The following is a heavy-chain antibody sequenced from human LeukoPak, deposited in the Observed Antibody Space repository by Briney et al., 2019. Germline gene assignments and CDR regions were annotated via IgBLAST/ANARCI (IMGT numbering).Heavy chain of an antibody. CDR1: GASVSSNSYH. D-gene: IGHD3-10*01. CDR3: ARDTVTMVRGVISNWFDP. Sequence: SETLSLTCTVSGASVSSNSYHWSWVRQPPGTGLEWIGEIHHSGSTNYNPSLKSRVTISVDKSKNQFSLKLSSVTAADTAVYYCARDTVTMVRGVISNWFDPWGQGTLVTVSS. J-gene: IGHJ5*02. CDR2: IHHSGST. V-gene: IGHV4-39*07.